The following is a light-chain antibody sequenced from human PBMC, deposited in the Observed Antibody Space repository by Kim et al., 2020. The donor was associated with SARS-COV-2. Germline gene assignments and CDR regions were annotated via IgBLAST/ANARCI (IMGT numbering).Light chain of an antibody. Sequence: APTLLIYDASTSAAGIPARFSSSGCGTDFTLPICSLGPEDFAVFYYQQRSNWFLTFGPGTKVDIK. J-gene: IGKJ3*01. V-gene: IGKV3-11*01. CDR2: DAS. CDR3: QQRSNWFLT.